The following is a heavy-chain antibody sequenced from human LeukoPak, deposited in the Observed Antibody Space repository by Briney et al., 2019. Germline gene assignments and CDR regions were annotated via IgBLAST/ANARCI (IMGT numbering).Heavy chain of an antibody. J-gene: IGHJ4*02. CDR2: INPSGGST. V-gene: IGHV1-46*03. Sequence: GASVKVSCKASGYTFTSYYMHWVRQAPGQGLEWMGIINPSGGSTSYAQMFQGRVTMTRDTSTSTVYMELSSLRSEDTAVYYCARGQYQLLYSDYFDYWGQGTLVTVSS. CDR3: ARGQYQLLYSDYFDY. CDR1: GYTFTSYY. D-gene: IGHD2-2*02.